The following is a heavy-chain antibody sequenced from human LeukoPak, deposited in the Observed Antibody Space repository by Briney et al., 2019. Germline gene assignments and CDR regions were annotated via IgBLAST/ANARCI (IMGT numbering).Heavy chain of an antibody. D-gene: IGHD4-17*01. CDR1: GFTFSNYW. V-gene: IGHV3-74*01. CDR2: INSDGSST. Sequence: GGSLRLSCAASGFTFSNYWMHWVRQAPGKGLVWVSRINSDGSSTTSADSVKGRFTISRDNAKNTLYLQMNSLRAEDTAVYYCAKGGATVIDYWGQGPLVTVSS. CDR3: AKGGATVIDY. J-gene: IGHJ4*02.